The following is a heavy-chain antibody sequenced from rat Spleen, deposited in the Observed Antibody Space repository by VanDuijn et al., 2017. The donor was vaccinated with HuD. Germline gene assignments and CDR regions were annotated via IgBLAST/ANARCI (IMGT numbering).Heavy chain of an antibody. J-gene: IGHJ1*01. CDR2: ISYSGNN. V-gene: IGHV3-1*01. CDR3: ARSGVGAGDYWYFDF. Sequence: EVQLQESGPGLVKPSQSLSLTCSVTDYSITSNYWGWIRKFPGNKMEWMGYISYSGNNNYNPSLKSRISITRDTSKNQFFLQLNSVTTEDTATYYCARSGVGAGDYWYFDFWGPGTMVTVSS. CDR1: DYSITSNY. D-gene: IGHD5-1*01.